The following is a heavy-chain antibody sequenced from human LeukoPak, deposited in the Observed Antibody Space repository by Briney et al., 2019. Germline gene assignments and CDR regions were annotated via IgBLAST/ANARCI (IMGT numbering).Heavy chain of an antibody. J-gene: IGHJ4*02. D-gene: IGHD6-25*01. CDR3: ARERQRRFDY. Sequence: SETLSLTCTVSVGSISSYYWSWIRQPPGKGLEWIGYIYYSGSTNYNPSLKSRVTISVDTSKNQFSLKLSSVTAADTAVYYCARERQRRFDYWGQGTLVTVSS. V-gene: IGHV4-59*01. CDR1: VGSISSYY. CDR2: IYYSGST.